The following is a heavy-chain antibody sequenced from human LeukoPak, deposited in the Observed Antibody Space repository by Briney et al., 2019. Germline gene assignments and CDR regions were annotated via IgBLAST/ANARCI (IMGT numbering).Heavy chain of an antibody. CDR1: GFTFSSYS. CDR2: ISSSSSYI. Sequence: GGSLRLSCAASGFTFSSYSMNWVRQAPGKGLEWVSSISSSSSYIYYADSVKGRFTISRDNAKNSLYLQMNSLRAEDTAVYYCARCPSGIVLDGGSGSSTDFDYWGQGTLVTVSS. V-gene: IGHV3-21*01. CDR3: ARCPSGIVLDGGSGSSTDFDY. D-gene: IGHD3-10*01. J-gene: IGHJ4*02.